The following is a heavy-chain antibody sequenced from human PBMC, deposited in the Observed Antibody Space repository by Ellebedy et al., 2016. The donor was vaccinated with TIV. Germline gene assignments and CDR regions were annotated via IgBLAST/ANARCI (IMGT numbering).Heavy chain of an antibody. D-gene: IGHD6-19*01. J-gene: IGHJ4*02. V-gene: IGHV3-30*03. Sequence: GGSLRLSXAASGFIFSNYGMHWVRQAPGKGLEWVALISFDGSKTYYADSVRGRFTISRDSAKNSLYLQMDNLRVEDTAIYYCARDAGDNGSGWYYFDYWGQGTLVAVSS. CDR1: GFIFSNYG. CDR3: ARDAGDNGSGWYYFDY. CDR2: ISFDGSKT.